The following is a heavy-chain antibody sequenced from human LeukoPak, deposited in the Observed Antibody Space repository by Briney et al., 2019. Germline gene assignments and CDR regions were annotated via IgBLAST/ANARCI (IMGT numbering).Heavy chain of an antibody. J-gene: IGHJ5*02. Sequence: GGSLRLSCVASGFTFSSYGVHWVRQAPGKGLEWVAFIRYDGSNKYYADSVKGLFTISRDNSKNTLHLQMNSLRAEDTAVYYCAREDIAVAGTYFDPWGQGTLVTVSS. CDR2: IRYDGSNK. D-gene: IGHD6-19*01. CDR3: AREDIAVAGTYFDP. V-gene: IGHV3-30*02. CDR1: GFTFSSYG.